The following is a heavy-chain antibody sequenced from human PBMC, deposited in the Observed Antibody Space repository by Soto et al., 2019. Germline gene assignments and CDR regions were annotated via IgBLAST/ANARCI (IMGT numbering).Heavy chain of an antibody. D-gene: IGHD2-15*01. CDR2: ISSSASHI. CDR1: GFSFSSYS. Sequence: KAGGSLRLSCAASGFSFSSYSMNWVRQAPGKGLEWVSSISSSASHINYADSVKGRFTISRDNAKKSLYLQMNSLRAEDTAVYYCARGYTGYCSGGTCYWFDPWGQGTLVTVSS. J-gene: IGHJ5*02. CDR3: ARGYTGYCSGGTCYWFDP. V-gene: IGHV3-21*01.